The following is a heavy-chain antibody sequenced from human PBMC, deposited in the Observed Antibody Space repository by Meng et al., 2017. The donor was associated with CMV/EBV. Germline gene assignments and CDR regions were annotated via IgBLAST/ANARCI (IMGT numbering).Heavy chain of an antibody. CDR3: ARGNSYDSSGYYYGGMDV. D-gene: IGHD3-22*01. V-gene: IGHV4-39*07. CDR2: IYYSGST. Sequence: SETLSLTCTVSGGSISSSSYYWGWIRQPPGKGLEWIGSIYYSGSTYYNPSLKSRVTISVDRSKNQFSLNLSSVTAADTAVYYCARGNSYDSSGYYYGGMDVWGQGTKVTVSS. J-gene: IGHJ6*02. CDR1: GGSISSSSYY.